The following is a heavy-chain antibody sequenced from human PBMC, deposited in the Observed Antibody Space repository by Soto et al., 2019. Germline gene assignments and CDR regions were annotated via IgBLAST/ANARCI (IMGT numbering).Heavy chain of an antibody. V-gene: IGHV4-59*08. Sequence: SETLSLTCTVSGGSISSYYWSWIRQPPGKGLEWIGYIYYSGSTNYNPSLKSRVTISEATSKNQFSLKLSSVTAADTAVYYCARTYYYDSSGYYYYYYGMDVWGQGTTVTVSS. CDR1: GGSISSYY. CDR3: ARTYYYDSSGYYYYYYGMDV. J-gene: IGHJ6*02. CDR2: IYYSGST. D-gene: IGHD3-22*01.